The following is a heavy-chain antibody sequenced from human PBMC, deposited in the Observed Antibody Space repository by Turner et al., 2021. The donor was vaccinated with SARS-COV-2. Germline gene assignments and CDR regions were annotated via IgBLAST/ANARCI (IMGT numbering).Heavy chain of an antibody. CDR3: ARGGHYYYGLDV. Sequence: EVQLVESGGGLIQPGGSLRLSCAASGVTVSSNYMSWVRQAPGKGLEWVSVIYSGGSTSYSDSVKGRFTISRDNSKNTLYLQMNSLRAEDTAVYYCARGGHYYYGLDVWGQGTTVTVSS. J-gene: IGHJ6*02. D-gene: IGHD3-10*01. CDR2: IYSGGST. V-gene: IGHV3-53*01. CDR1: GVTVSSNY.